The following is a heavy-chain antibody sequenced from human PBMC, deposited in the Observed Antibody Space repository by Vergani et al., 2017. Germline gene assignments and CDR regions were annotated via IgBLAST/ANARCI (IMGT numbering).Heavy chain of an antibody. J-gene: IGHJ6*03. V-gene: IGHV4-59*01. CDR2: IYYSGST. CDR3: ARASCYYSTYYYYYYMDV. Sequence: QVQLQESGPGLVKPSETLSLTCNVSGGSISSYYWSWIRQPPGKGLEWIGYIYYSGSTYYKPSLKSRVTISVATSKNQFSLKLSSVTAADTAVYYCARASCYYSTYYYYYYMDVWGKGTTVTVSS. D-gene: IGHD3-22*01. CDR1: GGSISSYY.